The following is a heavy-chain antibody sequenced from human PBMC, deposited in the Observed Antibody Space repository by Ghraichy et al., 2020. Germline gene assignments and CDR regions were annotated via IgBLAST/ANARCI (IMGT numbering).Heavy chain of an antibody. CDR1: GGTFSSYA. D-gene: IGHD3-16*01. J-gene: IGHJ6*02. V-gene: IGHV1-69*10. CDR3: ARSRPYVWGSPEVGPLDV. Sequence: SVKVSCKASGGTFSSYAISWVRQAPGQGLEWMGGIIPIFGIANYAQKFQGRVTITADKSTSTAYMELSSLRSEDTAVYYCARSRPYVWGSPEVGPLDVWGQGTTVTVSS. CDR2: IIPIFGIA.